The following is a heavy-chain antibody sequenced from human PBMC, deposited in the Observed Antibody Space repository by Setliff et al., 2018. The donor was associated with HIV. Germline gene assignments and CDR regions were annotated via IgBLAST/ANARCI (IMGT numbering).Heavy chain of an antibody. D-gene: IGHD4-17*01. Sequence: PSETLSLTCTVSGGSISSYYWSWIRQPAGKGLEWIGRIYTSGSTNYNPSLKSRVTMSVDTSKNQFSLKLSSVTAADTAVYYCARTHPTVTKDYFDYWGQGTLVTVSS. CDR2: IYTSGST. V-gene: IGHV4-4*07. J-gene: IGHJ4*02. CDR3: ARTHPTVTKDYFDY. CDR1: GGSISSYY.